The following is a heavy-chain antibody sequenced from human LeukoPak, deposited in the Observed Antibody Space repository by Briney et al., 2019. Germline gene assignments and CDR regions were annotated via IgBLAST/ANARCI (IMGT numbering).Heavy chain of an antibody. D-gene: IGHD6-19*01. CDR2: ISYDGSNK. Sequence: PGRSLRLSCAASGFTFSSYAMHWVRQAPGKGLEWVAVISYDGSNKYYADSVKGRFTISRDNSKNTLYLQMNSLRAEDTAVYYCAKARYSSGPTDYWGQGTLVTVSS. CDR1: GFTFSSYA. J-gene: IGHJ4*02. CDR3: AKARYSSGPTDY. V-gene: IGHV3-30-3*01.